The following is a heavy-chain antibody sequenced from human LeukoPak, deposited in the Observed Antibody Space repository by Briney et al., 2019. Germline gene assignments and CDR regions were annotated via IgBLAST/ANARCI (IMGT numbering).Heavy chain of an antibody. D-gene: IGHD2-2*01. Sequence: ASVKVSCKASGYTFTGYYMHWVRQAPGQRLEWMGWINPNSGGTNYAQKFQGRVTMTRDTSISTAYMELSRLRSDDTAVYYCARRGCSSTSCYKYYYGMDVWGQGTTVTVSS. J-gene: IGHJ6*02. CDR3: ARRGCSSTSCYKYYYGMDV. CDR2: INPNSGGT. V-gene: IGHV1-2*02. CDR1: GYTFTGYY.